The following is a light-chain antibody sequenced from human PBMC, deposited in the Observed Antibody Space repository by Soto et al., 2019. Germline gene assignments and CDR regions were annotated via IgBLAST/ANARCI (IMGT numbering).Light chain of an antibody. CDR3: QQYGRSPFT. J-gene: IGKJ3*01. CDR2: GAS. CDR1: QSVSSNY. V-gene: IGKV3-20*01. Sequence: EIVLTQSTGTLSLSPGERATLSCRASQSVSSNYVAWFHQKPGQAPRLLIYGASSRATGVQDRFSASGSGTDFTLTISRLEPEDFAVYYCQQYGRSPFTFCPGTKVDIK.